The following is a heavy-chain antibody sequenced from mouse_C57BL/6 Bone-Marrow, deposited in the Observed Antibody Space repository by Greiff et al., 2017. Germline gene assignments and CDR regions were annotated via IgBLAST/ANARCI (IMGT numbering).Heavy chain of an antibody. Sequence: QVTLKVSGPGILQPSQTLSLTCSFSGFSLSTFGMGVGWIRQPSGKGLEWLAHIWWDDDKYYNPALKSRLTISKDTSKNQVFLQIANVDTADTATYYWARPFYYDYEAWFAYWGQGTLVTVSA. D-gene: IGHD2-4*01. CDR1: GFSLSTFGMG. CDR3: ARPFYYDYEAWFAY. V-gene: IGHV8-8*01. CDR2: IWWDDDK. J-gene: IGHJ3*01.